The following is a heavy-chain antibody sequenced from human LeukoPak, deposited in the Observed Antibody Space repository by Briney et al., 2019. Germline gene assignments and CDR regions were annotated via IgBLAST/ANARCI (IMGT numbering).Heavy chain of an antibody. CDR2: FDPEDGET. V-gene: IGHV1-24*01. J-gene: IGHJ4*02. CDR3: ATDKYYYDSSGYYY. D-gene: IGHD3-22*01. Sequence: GASVKVSCKVSGYTLTELSMHWVRQAPGKGLEWMGGFDPEDGETIYAQKFQGRVTMTEDTSTDTAYMELSSLRSEDTAVYYCATDKYYYDSSGYYYWGQGTLVTVSS. CDR1: GYTLTELS.